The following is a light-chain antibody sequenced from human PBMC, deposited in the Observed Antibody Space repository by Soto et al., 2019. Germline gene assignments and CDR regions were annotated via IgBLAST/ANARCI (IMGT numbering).Light chain of an antibody. CDR3: AAWDDSLNGWV. J-gene: IGLJ3*02. CDR1: SSNIGSKT. CDR2: SNN. Sequence: QAVVTQPPSASGTPGQRVTISCSGSSSNIGSKTVNWYQQLPGTAPKILIYSNNQRPSGVPDRFSGSKSGTSASLAISGLQFEDEADYYCAAWDDSLNGWVFGGGTQLTVL. V-gene: IGLV1-44*01.